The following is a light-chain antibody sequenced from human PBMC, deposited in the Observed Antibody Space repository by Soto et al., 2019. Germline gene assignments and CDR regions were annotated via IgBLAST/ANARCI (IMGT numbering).Light chain of an antibody. CDR2: AAS. CDR3: QKYNSAPLT. V-gene: IGKV1-27*01. Sequence: DIQMTQSPSSLSASLGDRVTITCRASQGIGIYLAWFQQRPGKVPKLLIYAASTLPSGVPSRFSGSGSGTDFTLTISSLQPEDVASYYCQKYNSAPLTFGGGTRVEIK. J-gene: IGKJ4*01. CDR1: QGIGIY.